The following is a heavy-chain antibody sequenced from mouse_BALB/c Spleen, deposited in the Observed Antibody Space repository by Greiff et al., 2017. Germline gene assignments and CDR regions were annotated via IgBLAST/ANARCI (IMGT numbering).Heavy chain of an antibody. CDR2: ISSGGST. V-gene: IGHV5-6-5*01. CDR3: ARVDYGNYVGAMDY. CDR1: GFTFSSYA. J-gene: IGHJ4*01. Sequence: EVQLQESGGGLVKPGGSLKLSCAASGFTFSSYAMSWVRQTPEKRLEWVASISSGGSTYYPDSVKGRFTISRDNARNILYLQMSSLRSEDTAMYYCARVDYGNYVGAMDYWGQGTSVTVSS. D-gene: IGHD2-1*01.